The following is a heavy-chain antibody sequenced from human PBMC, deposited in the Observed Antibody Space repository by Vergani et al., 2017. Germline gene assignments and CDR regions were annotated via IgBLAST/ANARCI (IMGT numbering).Heavy chain of an antibody. J-gene: IGHJ4*02. CDR1: GFTFSSYS. CDR3: ARERTQLGQIDD. CDR2: ISSSSSYI. D-gene: IGHD5-18*01. V-gene: IGHV3-21*01. Sequence: EVQLVESGGGLVKPGGSLRLSCAASGFTFSSYSMNWVRQAPGKGLEWVSSISSSSSYIYYADSVKGRFTISRDNAKNSLYLQMNSLRAEDTAVYYCARERTQLGQIDDWGQGTLVTVSS.